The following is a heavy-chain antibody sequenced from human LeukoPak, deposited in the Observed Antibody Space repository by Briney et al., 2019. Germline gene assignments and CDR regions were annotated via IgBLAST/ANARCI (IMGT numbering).Heavy chain of an antibody. CDR2: INHSGST. Sequence: PSETLSLTCAVYGGSFSGYYWSWIRQPPGKGLEWIGEINHSGSTNYNPSLKSRVTISVDTSKNQFSLKLSSVTAADTAVYYCARPRFRFGSGNNYFDYWGQGTLVTVSS. V-gene: IGHV4-34*01. CDR1: GGSFSGYY. D-gene: IGHD2-15*01. CDR3: ARPRFRFGSGNNYFDY. J-gene: IGHJ4*02.